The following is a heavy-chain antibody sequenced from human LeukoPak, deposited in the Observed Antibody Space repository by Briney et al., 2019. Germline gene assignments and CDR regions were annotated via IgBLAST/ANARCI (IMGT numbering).Heavy chain of an antibody. CDR3: ARLGYCSGRTCYSGFDY. J-gene: IGHJ4*02. CDR2: IYYSGST. Sequence: SETLSLTCTVSGGSISSYYWSWIRQPPGKGLEWIGYIYYSGSTNYNPSLKSRVTMSVDTSKNQVSLKLNSLTGADTAVYYCARLGYCSGRTCYSGFDYWGQGILVTVSS. D-gene: IGHD2-15*01. V-gene: IGHV4-59*12. CDR1: GGSISSYY.